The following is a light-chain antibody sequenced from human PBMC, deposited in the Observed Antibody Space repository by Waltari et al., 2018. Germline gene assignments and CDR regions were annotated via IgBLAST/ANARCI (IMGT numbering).Light chain of an antibody. Sequence: QSALTQPASVSGSPGQSITISCTGTSSDVGGYNYVSWYQQHPGKAPKRMIYEVSDRPSGVSNRLSCSKSGNTASLTISGLQAEDEADYYCSSYTSSSTLYVFGTGTKVTVL. CDR1: SSDVGGYNY. CDR3: SSYTSSSTLYV. CDR2: EVS. J-gene: IGLJ1*01. V-gene: IGLV2-14*01.